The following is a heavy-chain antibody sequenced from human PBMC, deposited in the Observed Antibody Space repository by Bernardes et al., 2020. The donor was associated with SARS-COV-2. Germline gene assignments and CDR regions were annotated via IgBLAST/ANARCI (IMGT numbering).Heavy chain of an antibody. J-gene: IGHJ6*02. V-gene: IGHV4-39*01. CDR1: GDSIRTSDYY. CDR2: RYRDGST. CDR3: ARVASAYYGMDV. D-gene: IGHD6-25*01. Sequence: SETLSLTCSVSGDSIRTSDYYWGWIRRPPGKGLEWIGSRYRDGSTYYDPSLKSRVTISADTSKNQFSLKLTSVTSTDTAVYYCARVASAYYGMDVWGQGTTVTVSS.